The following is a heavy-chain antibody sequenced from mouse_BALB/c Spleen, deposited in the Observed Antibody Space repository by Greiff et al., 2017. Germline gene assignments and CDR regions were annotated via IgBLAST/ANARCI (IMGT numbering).Heavy chain of an antibody. J-gene: IGHJ3*01. CDR3: ARGNWDVFAY. CDR1: GFSLTSYG. CDR2: IWSGGST. D-gene: IGHD4-1*01. Sequence: QVHVKQSGPGLVQPSQSLSITCTVSGFSLTSYGVHWVRQSPGKGLEWLGVIWSGGSTDYNAAFISRLSISKDNSKSQVFFKMNSLQANDTAIYYCARGNWDVFAYWGQGTLVTVSA. V-gene: IGHV2-2*02.